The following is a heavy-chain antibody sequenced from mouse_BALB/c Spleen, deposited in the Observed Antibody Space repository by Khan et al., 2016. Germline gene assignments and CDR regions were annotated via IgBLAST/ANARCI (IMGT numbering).Heavy chain of an antibody. CDR1: GYSIISGYS. D-gene: IGHD2-1*01. Sequence: EVQLQESGPDLVKPSQSLSLTCTVTGYSIISGYSWHWIRQFPGNKLEWMAYIHYSGSTNYNPSLKSRISLTRDTSKNRFILKLNSVNTEDTATYHDAEVTKGDPLDHWGPRTTLTVSS. CDR3: AEVTKGDPLDH. V-gene: IGHV3-1*02. CDR2: IHYSGST. J-gene: IGHJ2*01.